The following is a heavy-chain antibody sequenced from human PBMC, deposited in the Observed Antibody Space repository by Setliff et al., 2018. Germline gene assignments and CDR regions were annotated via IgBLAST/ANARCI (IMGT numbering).Heavy chain of an antibody. J-gene: IGHJ4*02. CDR1: GGSFSSYY. CDR2: INYRGST. CDR3: AGPNHFDY. Sequence: SETLSLICAVYGGSFSSYYWSWIRQPPGKGLEWIGEINYRGSTNYNPSLKSRLTISVDTSKNQFSLKLSSVTAADTAMYYCAGPNHFDYWGQGTQVTVSS. V-gene: IGHV4-34*01.